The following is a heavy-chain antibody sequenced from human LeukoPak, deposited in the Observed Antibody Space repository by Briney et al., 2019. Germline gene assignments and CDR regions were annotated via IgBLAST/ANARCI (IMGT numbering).Heavy chain of an antibody. J-gene: IGHJ6*03. Sequence: PSETLSLTCTVSGGSISSYYWSWIRQPPGKGLEWIGYIYYSGSTNYNPSLKSRVTISVDTSKNQFSLKLSSVTAADTAVYYCARRTQDIVVVPAAILYYYYMDVWGKGTTVTVSS. CDR3: ARRTQDIVVVPAAILYYYYMDV. CDR2: IYYSGST. V-gene: IGHV4-59*08. CDR1: GGSISSYY. D-gene: IGHD2-2*02.